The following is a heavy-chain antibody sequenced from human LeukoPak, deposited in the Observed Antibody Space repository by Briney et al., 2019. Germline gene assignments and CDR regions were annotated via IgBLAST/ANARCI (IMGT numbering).Heavy chain of an antibody. V-gene: IGHV4-39*07. J-gene: IGHJ4*02. CDR1: GGSISSSSHY. CDR3: ARGHVVVDPHFDY. CDR2: IYYNGNT. Sequence: YPSETLSLTCTVSGGSISSSSHYWGWIRQPPGKGLEWIGNIYYNGNTYYNPSLKSRVTISLDTSKNQFSLKLSSVTAADTAVYYCARGHVVVDPHFDYWGQGTLVTVSS. D-gene: IGHD2-15*01.